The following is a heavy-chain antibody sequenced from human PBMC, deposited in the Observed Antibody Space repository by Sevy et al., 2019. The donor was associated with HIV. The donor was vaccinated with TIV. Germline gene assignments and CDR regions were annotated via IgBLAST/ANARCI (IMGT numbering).Heavy chain of an antibody. CDR1: GFNFSNVW. D-gene: IGHD3-16*01. V-gene: IGHV3-15*01. J-gene: IGHJ1*01. Sequence: GGSLRLSCAASGFNFSNVWMSWIRQAPGKGLEGVGHVKSKTECGTTDHAAPVRGRFAISRDDSKNTLYLEMTSLKTEDTAVYYCATGGSLFQHWGQGTLVTVSS. CDR3: ATGGSLFQH. CDR2: VKSKTECGTT.